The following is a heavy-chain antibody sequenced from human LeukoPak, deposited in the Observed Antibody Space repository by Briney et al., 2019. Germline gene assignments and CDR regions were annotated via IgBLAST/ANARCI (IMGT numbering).Heavy chain of an antibody. D-gene: IGHD3-3*01. Sequence: GGSLRLSCAASGFTFSSYWMSWVRQAPGKGLEWVANIKQDGSEKYYVDSVKGRFTISRDNAKNSLYLQMNSLRAEHTAVYHCARDPGPRLRFLEWLSLAFDIWGQGTMVTASP. CDR2: IKQDGSEK. J-gene: IGHJ3*02. CDR1: GFTFSSYW. CDR3: ARDPGPRLRFLEWLSLAFDI. V-gene: IGHV3-7*01.